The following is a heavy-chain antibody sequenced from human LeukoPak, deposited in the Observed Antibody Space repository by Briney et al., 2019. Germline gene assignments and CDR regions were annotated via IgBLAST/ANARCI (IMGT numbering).Heavy chain of an antibody. CDR1: GFTFGDYA. Sequence: GGSLRLSCSAFGFTFGDYAFHWVRQAPGKGLEWVSYISSSSTIYYADSVKGRFTISRDNAKNSLYLQMNSLRAEDTAVYYCARDEVVVAAEPYYFDYWGQGTLVTVSS. V-gene: IGHV3-69-1*01. D-gene: IGHD2-15*01. J-gene: IGHJ4*02. CDR2: ISSSSTI. CDR3: ARDEVVVAAEPYYFDY.